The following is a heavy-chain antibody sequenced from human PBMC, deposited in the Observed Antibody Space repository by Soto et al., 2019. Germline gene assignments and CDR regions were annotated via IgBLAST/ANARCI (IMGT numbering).Heavy chain of an antibody. J-gene: IGHJ6*03. V-gene: IGHV4-39*01. D-gene: IGHD3-3*01. Sequence: NPSETLSLTCTVSGDSIRSSSYYWGWIRQPPGKGLEWIGNIYYSGTTYYNPSLKSRVTISVDTSENQFSLKLSSVTAADTAVYYCARLHTGSGYYVHYHFFMAVWGKGATVTVSS. CDR2: IYYSGTT. CDR1: GDSIRSSSYY. CDR3: ARLHTGSGYYVHYHFFMAV.